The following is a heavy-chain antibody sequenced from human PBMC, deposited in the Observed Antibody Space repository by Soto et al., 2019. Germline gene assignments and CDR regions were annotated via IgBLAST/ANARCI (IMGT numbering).Heavy chain of an antibody. CDR2: ISSDGHHQ. J-gene: IGHJ4*02. D-gene: IGHD3-22*01. CDR1: GFTFNDYA. CDR3: SRGTYYPQSSGLHADY. V-gene: IGHV3-30*03. Sequence: ALRLSCATSGFTFNDYAMYWVRQAPGQGLEWVAMISSDGHHQFYVDNLRGRFTVSRDNSKNTLFLQMNGLRPEDTAVYYCSRGTYYPQSSGLHADYWGPGTVVTVSS.